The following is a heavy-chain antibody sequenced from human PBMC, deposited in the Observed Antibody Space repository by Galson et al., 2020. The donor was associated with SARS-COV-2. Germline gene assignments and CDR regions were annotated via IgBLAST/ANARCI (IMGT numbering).Heavy chain of an antibody. CDR1: GGSISSYY. CDR3: ARYSGSYYLPNAEYYFDY. V-gene: IGHV4-59*13. CDR2: IYYSGST. J-gene: IGHJ4*02. D-gene: IGHD1-26*01. Sequence: SETLSLTCTVSGGSISSYYWSWIRQPPGKGLEWIGYIYYSGSTNYNPSLKSRVTISVDTSKNQFSLKLSSVTAADTAVYYCARYSGSYYLPNAEYYFDYWGQGTLVTVSS.